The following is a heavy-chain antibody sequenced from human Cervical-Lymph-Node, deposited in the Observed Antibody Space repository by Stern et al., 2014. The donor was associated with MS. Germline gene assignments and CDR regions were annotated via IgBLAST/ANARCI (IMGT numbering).Heavy chain of an antibody. CDR3: AYCGGDCFAPFDY. V-gene: IGHV3-33*01. Sequence: QVQLVQSGGGVVQPGRSLRLSCAASGFTFSSYGMHWVRQAPGKGLEWVAVIWYDGSNKYYADSVKGRFTISRDNSKNTLYLQMNSLRAEDTAVYYCAYCGGDCFAPFDYWGQGTLVTVSS. CDR1: GFTFSSYG. J-gene: IGHJ4*02. CDR2: IWYDGSNK. D-gene: IGHD2-21*02.